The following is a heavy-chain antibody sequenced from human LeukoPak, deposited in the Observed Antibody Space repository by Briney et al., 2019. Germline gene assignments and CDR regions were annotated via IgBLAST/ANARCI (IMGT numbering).Heavy chain of an antibody. Sequence: GSLKLSCAASGFTFSSYWMSWVRQAPGKGLEWVANIKQDGSEKYYVDSVKGRFTISRDNAKNSLYLQMNSLRAEDTAVYYCARDYYARRFDYWGQGTLVTVSS. D-gene: IGHD3-22*01. J-gene: IGHJ4*02. CDR2: IKQDGSEK. CDR3: ARDYYARRFDY. V-gene: IGHV3-7*01. CDR1: GFTFSSYW.